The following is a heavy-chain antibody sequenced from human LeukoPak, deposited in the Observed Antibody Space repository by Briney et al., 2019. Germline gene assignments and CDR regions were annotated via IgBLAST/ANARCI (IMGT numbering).Heavy chain of an antibody. Sequence: ASVKVSYKASGYTFTNYDINWVRQATGQGLEWMGWMNPNSGNTGYAQKFQGRVTMTRNTSISTAYMELNSLKTEDTAVYYCTTILWFGELPFDYWGQGTLVTVSS. J-gene: IGHJ4*02. V-gene: IGHV1-8*01. CDR3: TTILWFGELPFDY. CDR2: MNPNSGNT. D-gene: IGHD3-10*01. CDR1: GYTFTNYD.